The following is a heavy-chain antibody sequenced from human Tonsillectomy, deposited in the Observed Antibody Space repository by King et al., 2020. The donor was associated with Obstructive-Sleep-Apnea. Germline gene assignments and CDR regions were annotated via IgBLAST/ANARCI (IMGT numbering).Heavy chain of an antibody. Sequence: VQLQESGPGLVKPSETLSLTCTVSGASISSYYWSWIRQPPGKGLEWIGYIFYSGTTNYNPSLKSRVTILLDTSKNQFSLQLSSVTAADTAIYHWARHESGEQWFGDSMYPNSWFDPWGQGTLVTVSS. V-gene: IGHV4-59*08. CDR2: IFYSGTT. J-gene: IGHJ5*02. CDR1: GASISSYY. CDR3: ARHESGEQWFGDSMYPNSWFDP. D-gene: IGHD3-10*01.